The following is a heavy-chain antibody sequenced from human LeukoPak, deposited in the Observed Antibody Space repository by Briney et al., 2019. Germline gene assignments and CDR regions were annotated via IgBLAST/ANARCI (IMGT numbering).Heavy chain of an antibody. J-gene: IGHJ4*02. CDR1: GFTFSSYS. CDR2: ISSSSSTI. CDR3: AGSGYYYVLDY. V-gene: IGHV3-48*04. D-gene: IGHD3-22*01. Sequence: GGSLRLSCAASGFTFSSYSMNWVRQAPGKGLEWVSYISSSSSTIYYADSVKGRFTISRDNAKNSLYLQMNSLRAEDTAVYYCAGSGYYYVLDYWGQGTLVTVSS.